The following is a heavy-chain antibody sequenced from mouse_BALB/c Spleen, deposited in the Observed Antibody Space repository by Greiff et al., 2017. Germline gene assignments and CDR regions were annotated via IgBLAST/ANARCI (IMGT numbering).Heavy chain of an antibody. D-gene: IGHD2-4*01. CDR2: ISSGSSTI. Sequence: EVKLMESGGGLVQPGGSRKLSCAASGFTFSSFGMHWVRQAPEKGLEWVAYISSGSSTIYYADTVKGRFTISRDNPKNTLFLQMTSLRSEDTAMYYCARPRMITTDYAMDYWGQGTSVTVSS. J-gene: IGHJ4*01. CDR3: ARPRMITTDYAMDY. CDR1: GFTFSSFG. V-gene: IGHV5-17*02.